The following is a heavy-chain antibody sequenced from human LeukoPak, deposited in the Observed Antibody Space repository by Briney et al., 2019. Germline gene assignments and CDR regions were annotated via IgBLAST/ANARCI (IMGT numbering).Heavy chain of an antibody. V-gene: IGHV3-11*01. CDR3: ARNDQDYGDYDY. CDR2: ISSSGSTI. J-gene: IGHJ4*02. D-gene: IGHD4-17*01. Sequence: GGSLRLSCAASGFTFSDYYMSWVRQAPGKGLEWVSYISSSGSTIYYAHSVKGRFTITRDNAKNSLYLQMNSLRAEDTAVYYCARNDQDYGDYDYWGQGTLVTVSS. CDR1: GFTFSDYY.